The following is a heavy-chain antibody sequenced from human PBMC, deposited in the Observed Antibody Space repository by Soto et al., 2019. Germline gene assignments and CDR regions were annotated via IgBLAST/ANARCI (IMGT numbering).Heavy chain of an antibody. CDR3: ARGRYYYDSSGYHPLYYFDY. CDR1: GGSFSGYY. J-gene: IGHJ4*02. CDR2: INHSGST. D-gene: IGHD3-22*01. V-gene: IGHV4-34*01. Sequence: ETLSLTCAVYGGSFSGYYWSWIRQPPGKGLEWIGEINHSGSTNYTPSLKSRVTISVDTSKNQFSLKLSSVTAADTAVYYCARGRYYYDSSGYHPLYYFDYWGQGTLVTVSS.